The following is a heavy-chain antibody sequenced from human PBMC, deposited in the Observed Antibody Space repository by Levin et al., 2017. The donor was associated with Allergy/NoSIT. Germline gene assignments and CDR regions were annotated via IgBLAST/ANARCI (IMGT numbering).Heavy chain of an antibody. CDR3: ARLPGYSNSWSTYDAFDI. J-gene: IGHJ3*02. D-gene: IGHD6-13*01. V-gene: IGHV4-39*01. Sequence: SETLSLTCTVSGDSISNTNFYWGWIRQPPGKGLEWIGNIYYSGSTYYNSSLKSRVTISVDSSKNPFSLNLTSVTASDTAVYYCARLPGYSNSWSTYDAFDIWGQGIMVTVSS. CDR1: GDSISNTNFY. CDR2: IYYSGST.